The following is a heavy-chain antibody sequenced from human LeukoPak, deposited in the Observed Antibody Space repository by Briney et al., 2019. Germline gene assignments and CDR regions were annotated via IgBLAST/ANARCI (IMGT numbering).Heavy chain of an antibody. CDR3: ARLPRGRFLEWLPAFDI. D-gene: IGHD3-3*01. V-gene: IGHV4-59*01. J-gene: IGHJ3*02. CDR1: GGSISSYY. CDR2: IYYSGST. Sequence: SETLSLTCTVSGGSISSYYWSWIRQPPGKGLEWIGYIYYSGSTNYNPSLKSRVTISVDTSKNQFSLKLSSVTAADTAVYYCARLPRGRFLEWLPAFDIWGQGTMVTVSS.